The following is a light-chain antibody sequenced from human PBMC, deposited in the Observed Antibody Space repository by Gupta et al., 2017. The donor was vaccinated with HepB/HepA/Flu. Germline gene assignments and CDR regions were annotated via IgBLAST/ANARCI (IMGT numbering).Light chain of an antibody. CDR1: SSNIGSNY. CDR2: RNN. CDR3: AAWDDSLSVV. Sequence: QSVLTQLPSASGTPGQRVTISCSGSSSNIGSNYVYWYQQLPGTAPKLLIYRNNQRASGVPDRFSGSKSGTSASLAISGLRSEDEADYYCAAWDDSLSVVFGGGTKLTVL. J-gene: IGLJ2*01. V-gene: IGLV1-47*01.